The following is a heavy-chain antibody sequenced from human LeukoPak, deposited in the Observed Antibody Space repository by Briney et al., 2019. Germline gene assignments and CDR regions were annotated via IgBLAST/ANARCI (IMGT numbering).Heavy chain of an antibody. J-gene: IGHJ5*02. CDR2: MNPNTGNT. D-gene: IGHD1-26*01. CDR3: ARDIRRTHDHRGSGDYPGFVSYYFDP. CDR1: GYTFSNYD. V-gene: IGHV1-8*01. Sequence: GASVKVSCQASGYTFSNYDVNWVRQATGQGLEWMGWMNPNTGNTDYAQKFQSRVTMTRNTTISTAYMELSSLGSEDTAVYYCARDIRRTHDHRGSGDYPGFVSYYFDPWGQGILVTVSS.